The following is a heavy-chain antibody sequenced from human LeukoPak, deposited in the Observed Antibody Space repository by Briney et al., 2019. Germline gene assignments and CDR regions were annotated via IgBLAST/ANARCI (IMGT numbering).Heavy chain of an antibody. D-gene: IGHD4-17*01. CDR2: ISTSSSYI. Sequence: GGSLRLSCAASGFTFSSYSMNWVRQAPGKGLEWVSSISTSSSYIYYADSVKGRFTISRDNAKNSLYLQMNSLRAEDTAVYYCVRDLHGDYSFDYWGQGTLVTVSS. CDR1: GFTFSSYS. CDR3: VRDLHGDYSFDY. V-gene: IGHV3-21*01. J-gene: IGHJ4*02.